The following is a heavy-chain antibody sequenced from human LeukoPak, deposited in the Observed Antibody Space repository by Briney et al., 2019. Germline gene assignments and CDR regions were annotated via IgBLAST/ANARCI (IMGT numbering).Heavy chain of an antibody. CDR2: INPSGGST. CDR3: ARYLYCGTTMVRGVIITCHSPLDY. D-gene: IGHD3-10*01. CDR1: GYTFTSYY. J-gene: IGHJ4*02. V-gene: IGHV1-46*01. Sequence: GASVKVSCKASGYTFTSYYMHWVRQAPGQGLEWMGIINPSGGSTSYAQKFQGRVTMTRDTSTSTVYIELSSLRSEDTAVYYCARYLYCGTTMVRGVIITCHSPLDYWGQGTLVTVSS.